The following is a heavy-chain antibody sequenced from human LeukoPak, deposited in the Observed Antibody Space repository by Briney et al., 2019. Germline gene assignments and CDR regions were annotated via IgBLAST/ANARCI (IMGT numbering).Heavy chain of an antibody. V-gene: IGHV3-74*01. D-gene: IGHD2-8*01. CDR1: GFTFSIYW. CDR2: INSDGSST. J-gene: IGHJ4*02. CDR3: AREDIVLMVYATIDY. Sequence: GGSLRLSCAASGFTFSIYWMHWVRQAPGKGLVWVSRINSDGSSTSYADSVKGRFTISRDNAKNTLYLQMNSLRAEDTAVYYCAREDIVLMVYATIDYWGQGTLVTVSS.